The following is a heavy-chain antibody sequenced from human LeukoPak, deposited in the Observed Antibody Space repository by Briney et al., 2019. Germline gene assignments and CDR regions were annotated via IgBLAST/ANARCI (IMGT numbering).Heavy chain of an antibody. CDR1: GGSIRSSYYY. J-gene: IGHJ4*02. Sequence: SETLSLTCTVSGGSIRSSYYYWGWIRQPPGKGLEWIGSIYDSGSTYYNPSLKSRVTISVDTSKNQFSLKLSSVTAADTAVYYCARVVDVAAAGTGGVDYWGQGTLVTVSS. CDR2: IYDSGST. CDR3: ARVVDVAAAGTGGVDY. V-gene: IGHV4-39*07. D-gene: IGHD6-13*01.